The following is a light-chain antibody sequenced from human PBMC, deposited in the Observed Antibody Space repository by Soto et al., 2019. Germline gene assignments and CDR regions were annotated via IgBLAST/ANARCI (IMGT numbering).Light chain of an antibody. J-gene: IGKJ5*01. CDR3: QNSYFGLPVT. CDR2: GAY. Sequence: EVVMTQYPAALSVSPGERVTLSCRASQSVRSNLAWYQQKPGQSPRLLIYGAYTRATGIPARFSGSGSGTELTLNSTSRQSEACAGYYCQNSYFGLPVTVGQWTRLKIX. CDR1: QSVRSN. V-gene: IGKV3-15*01.